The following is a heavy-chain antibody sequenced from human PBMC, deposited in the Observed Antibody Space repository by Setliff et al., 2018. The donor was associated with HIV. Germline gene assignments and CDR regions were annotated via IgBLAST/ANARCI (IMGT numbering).Heavy chain of an antibody. CDR2: IYHSGST. J-gene: IGHJ3*02. Sequence: SETLSLTCAVSGGSISSSNWWSWVRQPPGKGLEWIGEIYHSGSTNYNSSLKSRVTISVDKSKNQFSLKLSSVTAADTAVYYCARGVYYDSSGLDAFDIWGQGTMVTVS. CDR3: ARGVYYDSSGLDAFDI. CDR1: GGSISSSNW. D-gene: IGHD3-22*01. V-gene: IGHV4-4*02.